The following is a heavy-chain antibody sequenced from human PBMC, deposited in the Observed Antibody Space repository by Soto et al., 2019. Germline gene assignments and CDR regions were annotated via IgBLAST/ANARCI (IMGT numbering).Heavy chain of an antibody. CDR3: ASYRSSWSPTYYYYGMDF. J-gene: IGHJ6*02. Sequence: ASVKVSCKASGYTFTSYGISWVRQAPGQGLEWMGWISAYNGNTNYAQKLQGRVTMTTDASTSTAYMELRSLRSDDTAVYYCASYRSSWSPTYYYYGMDFWGQGTTLTVSS. CDR1: GYTFTSYG. V-gene: IGHV1-18*01. CDR2: ISAYNGNT. D-gene: IGHD6-13*01.